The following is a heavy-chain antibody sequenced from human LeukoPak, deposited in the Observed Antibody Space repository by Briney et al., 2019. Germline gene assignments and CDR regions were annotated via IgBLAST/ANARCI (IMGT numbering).Heavy chain of an antibody. D-gene: IGHD1-26*01. CDR3: AREGAYIGGSYPFDY. J-gene: IGHJ4*02. Sequence: GASVKVSCKASGFTFTSSAMQWVRQARGQRLEWIGWIVVGSGNTNYAQKFQERVTITRDTSASTAYMELNSLRSEDMAVYYCAREGAYIGGSYPFDYWGQGTLVTVSS. V-gene: IGHV1-58*02. CDR2: IVVGSGNT. CDR1: GFTFTSSA.